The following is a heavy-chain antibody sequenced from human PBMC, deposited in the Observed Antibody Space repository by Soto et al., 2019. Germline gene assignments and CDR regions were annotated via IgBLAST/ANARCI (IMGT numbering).Heavy chain of an antibody. CDR1: VFTFDSFA. V-gene: IGHV3-23*01. CDR2: ISASGGST. J-gene: IGHJ5*02. CDR3: ARGAVMTES. Sequence: GGSLRLSCAASVFTFDSFAMTLVRQAPGKGLEWVSAISASGGSTFYADSVKGRFTISRDSSKNTLYLQMNSLRAEDTAVYYCARGAVMTESWGQGTMVTVSS. D-gene: IGHD3-16*01.